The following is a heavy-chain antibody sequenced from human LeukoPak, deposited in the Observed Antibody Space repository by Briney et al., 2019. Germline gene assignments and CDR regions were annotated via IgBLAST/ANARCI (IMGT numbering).Heavy chain of an antibody. Sequence: GGSLRLSCAASGFTFDSYSIKWVRQAPGKGLEFVSGISSSSRSIDYADSVKGRFTISRDNAKNSVYLQMTSLRAEDTAFYYCARVKTYGVNGEDAFDFWGQGTMVTVSS. D-gene: IGHD1-1*01. J-gene: IGHJ3*01. CDR2: ISSSSRSI. CDR1: GFTFDSYS. CDR3: ARVKTYGVNGEDAFDF. V-gene: IGHV3-21*01.